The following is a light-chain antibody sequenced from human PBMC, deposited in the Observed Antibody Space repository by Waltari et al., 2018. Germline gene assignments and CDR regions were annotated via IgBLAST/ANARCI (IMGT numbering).Light chain of an antibody. CDR3: QQYYTTPLT. CDR2: WAS. V-gene: IGKV4-1*01. J-gene: IGKJ4*01. CDR1: QSVLYSSNNKNY. Sequence: DIVMIQSPDSLAASLGERATINSKSSQSVLYSSNNKNYLAWYQQKPGQPPNLLIYWASTRESGVPDRFSGSGSGTDFTLTISSLQAEDVAVYYCQQYYTTPLTFGGGTKVEIK.